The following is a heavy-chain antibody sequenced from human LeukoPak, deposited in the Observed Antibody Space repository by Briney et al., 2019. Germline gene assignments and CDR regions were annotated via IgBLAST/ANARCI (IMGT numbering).Heavy chain of an antibody. J-gene: IGHJ5*02. Sequence: ASVKVSCKASGYTFTSYAMNWVRQAPGQGLEWMGWINTNTGNPTYAQGFTGRFVFSLDTSDSTAYLQISSLQAADTAVYYCARFPHPYCSSAGCPNWLDPWGQGTLVTVSS. D-gene: IGHD2-2*01. V-gene: IGHV7-4-1*02. CDR3: ARFPHPYCSSAGCPNWLDP. CDR2: INTNTGNP. CDR1: GYTFTSYA.